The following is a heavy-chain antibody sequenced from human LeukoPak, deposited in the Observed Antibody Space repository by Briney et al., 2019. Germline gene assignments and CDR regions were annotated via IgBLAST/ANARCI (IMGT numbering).Heavy chain of an antibody. D-gene: IGHD5-24*01. V-gene: IGHV3-21*01. CDR3: ARDGMATTPYAFDI. CDR1: VFSFIHYN. Sequence: GGSLRLSRVSSVFSFIHYNLHGVRQARGTGLEWVSFISCNSWSTHYADSVQGRFTISRDNARNTLYLQMNSLRAEDTAVYFCARDGMATTPYAFDIWGQGTMVTVSS. CDR2: ISCNSWST. J-gene: IGHJ3*02.